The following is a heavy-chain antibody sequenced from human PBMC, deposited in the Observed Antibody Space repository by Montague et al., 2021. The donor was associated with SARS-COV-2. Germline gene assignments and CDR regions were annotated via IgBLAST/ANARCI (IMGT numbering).Heavy chain of an antibody. Sequence: SETLSLTCTVSGGSVSSGCYYWSWVRQPPGKGLEWIGYIYYSGSTNYNPSLKSRVTISVDTSKNQFSLKLSSVTAADTAVYYRARGSGGFDVDLAYWGQGALVAVSP. D-gene: IGHD2-15*01. V-gene: IGHV4-61*01. CDR1: GGSVSSGCYY. CDR3: ARGSGGFDVDLAY. J-gene: IGHJ4*02. CDR2: IYYSGST.